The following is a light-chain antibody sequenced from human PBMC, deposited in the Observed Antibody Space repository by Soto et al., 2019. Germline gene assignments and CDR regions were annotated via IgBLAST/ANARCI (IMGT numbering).Light chain of an antibody. J-gene: IGKJ1*01. CDR1: QSVSSN. CDR2: GAS. Sequence: EIVMPQSPATLSVSPGESANLSCRASQSVSSNLAWYQQKPGQAPRLLIYGASTRATGIPARFSGSGSGTEFTLTISSLQSEDFAVYYCQQYNSWPPWTFGQGTKVEIK. CDR3: QQYNSWPPWT. V-gene: IGKV3-15*01.